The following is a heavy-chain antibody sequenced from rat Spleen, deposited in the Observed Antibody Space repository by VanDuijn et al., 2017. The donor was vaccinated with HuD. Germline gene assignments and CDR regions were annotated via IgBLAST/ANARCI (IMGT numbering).Heavy chain of an antibody. D-gene: IGHD1-7*01. CDR3: TRDTYTLGVMDA. Sequence: EVQLVESGGGLVQPGRSLKLSCAASGFTFSNYGMAWVRQAPTKGLEWVATISYDGSSTYYRDSVKGRFTISRDNAKSTLYLQMDSLRSEDTATYYCTRDTYTLGVMDAWGQGASVTVSS. J-gene: IGHJ4*01. CDR2: ISYDGSST. CDR1: GFTFSNYG. V-gene: IGHV5-29*01.